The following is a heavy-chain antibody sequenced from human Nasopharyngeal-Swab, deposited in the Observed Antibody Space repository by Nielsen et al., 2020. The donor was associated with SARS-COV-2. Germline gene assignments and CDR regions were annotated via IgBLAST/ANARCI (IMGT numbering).Heavy chain of an antibody. CDR1: GFTFSPYT. CDR2: ITGTSDSI. J-gene: IGHJ4*02. D-gene: IGHD5-12*01. CDR3: ARERGGGYGDY. V-gene: IGHV3-48*04. Sequence: GGSLRLSCAASGFTFSPYTMTWVRQAPGKGLEWVSYITGTSDSIRYADSVKGRFTISRDNAKNSLFLQMNGLTAEDTAVYYCARERGGGYGDYWGQGTLVTVSS.